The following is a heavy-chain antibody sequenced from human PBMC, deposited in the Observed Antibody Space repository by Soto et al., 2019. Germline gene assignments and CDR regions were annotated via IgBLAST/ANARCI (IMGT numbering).Heavy chain of an antibody. V-gene: IGHV4-4*02. D-gene: IGHD5-18*01. CDR2: IYHSGST. CDR3: ARGGDVQYSYGYFWWFDP. J-gene: IGHJ5*02. CDR1: GGSISSSNW. Sequence: PSETLSLTCAVSGGSISSSNWWSWVRQPPGKGLEWIGEIYHSGSTNYNPSLKSRVTISVDKSKNQFSLKLSSVTAADTAVYYCARGGDVQYSYGYFWWFDPWGQGTLVTVSS.